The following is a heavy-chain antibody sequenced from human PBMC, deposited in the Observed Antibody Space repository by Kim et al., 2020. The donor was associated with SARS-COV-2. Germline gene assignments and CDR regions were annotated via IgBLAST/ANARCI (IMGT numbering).Heavy chain of an antibody. CDR3: ARAIFGVAYGGY. CDR2: INPSGGST. D-gene: IGHD3-3*01. V-gene: IGHV1-46*01. Sequence: ASVKVSCKASGYTFTSYYMHWVRQAPGQGLEWMGIINPSGGSTGYAQKFQGRVTMTRDTSTSTVYMELSSLRSEDTAVYYCARAIFGVAYGGYWGQGTLVTVSS. J-gene: IGHJ4*02. CDR1: GYTFTSYY.